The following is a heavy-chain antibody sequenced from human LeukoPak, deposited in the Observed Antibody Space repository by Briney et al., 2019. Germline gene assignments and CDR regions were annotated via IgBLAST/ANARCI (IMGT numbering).Heavy chain of an antibody. J-gene: IGHJ4*02. Sequence: PGGSLRLSCAASGFTFSSYSMNWVRQAPGKGLEWGSSISRGGDYTYSEDSVKGRFTISRDNAKDSLYLQLNSLRAEDTAVYYCARDLMAVAGTGFDYWGQGTLVTVSS. CDR2: ISRGGDYT. CDR3: ARDLMAVAGTGFDY. V-gene: IGHV3-21*01. D-gene: IGHD6-19*01. CDR1: GFTFSSYS.